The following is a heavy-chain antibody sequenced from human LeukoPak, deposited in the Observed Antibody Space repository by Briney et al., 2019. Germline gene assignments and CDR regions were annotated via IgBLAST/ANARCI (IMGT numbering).Heavy chain of an antibody. CDR3: ATGLRFLEWLVY. CDR2: FDPEDGET. V-gene: IGHV1-24*01. J-gene: IGHJ4*02. Sequence: ASVKVSCKVSGYTLTELSMHGVLQAPGKGLEWMGGFDPEDGETIYAQKFQGRVTMTEDTSTDTAYMELSSLRSEDTAVYYCATGLRFLEWLVYWGQGTLVTVSS. CDR1: GYTLTELS. D-gene: IGHD3-3*01.